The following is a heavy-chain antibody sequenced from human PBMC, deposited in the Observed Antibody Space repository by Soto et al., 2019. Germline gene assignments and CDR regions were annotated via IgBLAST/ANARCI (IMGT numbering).Heavy chain of an antibody. J-gene: IGHJ4*02. D-gene: IGHD3-22*01. V-gene: IGHV1-69*13. CDR2: IIPIFGTA. CDR1: GGTFSSYA. CDR3: ARGRTDYDSTLRDFDY. Sequence: VKVSCKASGGTFSSYAISWVRQAPGQGLEWMGGIIPIFGTANYAQKFQGRVTITADESTSTAYMELSSLRSEDTAVYYCARGRTDYDSTLRDFDYWGQGTLVTVSS.